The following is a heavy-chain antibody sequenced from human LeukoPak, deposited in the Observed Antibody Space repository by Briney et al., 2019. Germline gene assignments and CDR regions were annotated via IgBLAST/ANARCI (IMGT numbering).Heavy chain of an antibody. CDR1: GYTFTSYG. CDR3: ARDSPLIVVVPAAIWFDP. J-gene: IGHJ5*02. Sequence: ASVKVSCKASGYTFTSYGISWVRQAPGQGIEWMGWISAYNGNTNYAQKLQGRVTMTTDTSTSTAYMELRSLRSDDTAVYYCARDSPLIVVVPAAIWFDPWGQGTLVTVSS. CDR2: ISAYNGNT. V-gene: IGHV1-18*01. D-gene: IGHD2-2*01.